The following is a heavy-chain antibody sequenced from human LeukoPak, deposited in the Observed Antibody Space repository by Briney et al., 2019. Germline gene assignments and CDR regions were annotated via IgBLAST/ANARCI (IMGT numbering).Heavy chain of an antibody. CDR3: ARDQDGFDY. D-gene: IGHD5-24*01. CDR2: IYPRDGST. V-gene: IGHV1-46*01. J-gene: IGHJ4*02. CDR1: GYTFTSNY. Sequence: ASVKVSCKASGYTFTSNYIHWVRQAPGQGLEWMGMIYPRDGSTSYAQKFQGRVTVTRVTSTSTVHMELSGLRSEDTAVYYCARDQDGFDYWGQGTLVTVSS.